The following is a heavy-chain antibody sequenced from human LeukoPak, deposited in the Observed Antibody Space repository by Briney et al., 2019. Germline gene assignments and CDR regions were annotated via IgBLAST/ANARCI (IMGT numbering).Heavy chain of an antibody. CDR3: ARDRGYSSGWYPFYFDY. D-gene: IGHD6-19*01. CDR2: ISSSSSYI. CDR1: GFTFSSYS. V-gene: IGHV3-21*01. J-gene: IGHJ4*02. Sequence: GGSLRLSCAASGFTFSSYSMNWVRQAPGKGLEWVSSISSSSSYICYADSVKGRFTISRDNAKNSLYLQMNSLRAEDTAVYYCARDRGYSSGWYPFYFDYWGQGTLVTVSS.